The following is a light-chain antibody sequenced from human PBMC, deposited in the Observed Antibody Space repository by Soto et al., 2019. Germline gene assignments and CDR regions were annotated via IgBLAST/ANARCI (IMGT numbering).Light chain of an antibody. J-gene: IGKJ1*01. CDR2: GAS. Sequence: EIVLTQSPGTLSLSPGARATLSCRASQSVSNNYLAWYQQKPGQAPRLLIYGASTRATGIPARFSGSGSGTEFTRTISGLQAEYFAVYYCQQYRTFGQGTKVDIK. V-gene: IGKV3-15*01. CDR3: QQYRT. CDR1: QSVSNN.